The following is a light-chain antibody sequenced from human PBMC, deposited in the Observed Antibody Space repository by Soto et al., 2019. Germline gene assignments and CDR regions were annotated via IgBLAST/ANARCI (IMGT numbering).Light chain of an antibody. J-gene: IGLJ3*02. Sequence: QSVLTQPPSASGTPGQRITVSCSGGSSNIGRNTVNWYQQLPGTAPKLLIHSNNQRPSGVPDRFSGSKSGTSASLAISGLQSEDEADYHCAAWDDSLNGWVFGGGTKLTV. CDR1: SSNIGRNT. V-gene: IGLV1-44*01. CDR3: AAWDDSLNGWV. CDR2: SNN.